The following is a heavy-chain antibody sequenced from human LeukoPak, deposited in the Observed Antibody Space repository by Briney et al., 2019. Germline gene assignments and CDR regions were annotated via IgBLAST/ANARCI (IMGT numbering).Heavy chain of an antibody. Sequence: PSETLSLTCTVSGGSIRSGGYYWGWIRQPPGKGLEWIGNILDSTSNIYNPSLESRVTISVDTFKNQFSLKLSAVTAADTAVYYCARRLGAAGWFDPWGQGILVTVS. J-gene: IGHJ5*02. V-gene: IGHV4-39*01. CDR3: ARRLGAAGWFDP. CDR1: GGSIRSGGYY. D-gene: IGHD6-19*01. CDR2: ILDSTSN.